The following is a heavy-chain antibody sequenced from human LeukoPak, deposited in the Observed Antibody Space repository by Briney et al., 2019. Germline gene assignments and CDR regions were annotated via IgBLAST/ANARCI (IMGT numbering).Heavy chain of an antibody. V-gene: IGHV4-59*01. CDR3: AREASLYDYVWGSYSPHAFDI. CDR1: GGSISSYY. D-gene: IGHD3-16*01. CDR2: IYYSGST. J-gene: IGHJ3*02. Sequence: PSETLSLTCTVSGGSISSYYWSWIRQPPGKGLEWIGYIYYSGSTNYNPSLKSRVTISVDTSKNQFSLKLSSVTAADTAVYYCAREASLYDYVWGSYSPHAFDIWGQGTMVTVSS.